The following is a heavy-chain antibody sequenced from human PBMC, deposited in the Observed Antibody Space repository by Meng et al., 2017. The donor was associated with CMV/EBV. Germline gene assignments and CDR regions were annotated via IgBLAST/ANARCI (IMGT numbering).Heavy chain of an antibody. V-gene: IGHV5-10-1*01. D-gene: IGHD2-8*02. J-gene: IGHJ4*02. CDR3: ASQTYCGAWDYFDY. Sequence: KGSGYTFTSYWISWVRQMPGKGLEWMGWIDPSDAYTNYSPSFQGHVTISADKSISTAYLQWSSLKASDTAMYYCASQTYCGAWDYFDYWGQGTLVTVSS. CDR1: GYTFTSYW. CDR2: IDPSDAYT.